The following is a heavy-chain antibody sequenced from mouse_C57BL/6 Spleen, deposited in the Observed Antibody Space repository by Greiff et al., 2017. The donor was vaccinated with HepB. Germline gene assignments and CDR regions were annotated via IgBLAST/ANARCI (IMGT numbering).Heavy chain of an antibody. CDR3: AREEATMVTFDY. D-gene: IGHD2-2*01. CDR1: GYTFTSYW. CDR2: IDPSDSET. Sequence: QVQLQQPGAELVRPGSSVKLSCKASGYTFTSYWMHWVKQRPIQGLEWIGNIDPSDSETHYNQKFKDKATLTVDKSSSTAYMQLSSLTSEDSAVYYCAREEATMVTFDYWGQGTTLTVSS. J-gene: IGHJ2*01. V-gene: IGHV1-52*01.